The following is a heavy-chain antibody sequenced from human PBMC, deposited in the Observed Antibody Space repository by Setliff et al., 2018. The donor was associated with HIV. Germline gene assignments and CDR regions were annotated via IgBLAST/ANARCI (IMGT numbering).Heavy chain of an antibody. CDR1: GFVFYSFD. J-gene: IGHJ3*01. CDR2: ISPGSDIT. Sequence: SCVASGFVFYSFDMNWVRQTPEKGLEWVSAISPGSDITYYADSVKGRFTISRDDAKNMLFLQMNSLTPEDTAIYYCAKPTSGLYPRSFDSWGQGTKVTVSS. D-gene: IGHD1-26*01. CDR3: AKPTSGLYPRSFDS. V-gene: IGHV3-23*01.